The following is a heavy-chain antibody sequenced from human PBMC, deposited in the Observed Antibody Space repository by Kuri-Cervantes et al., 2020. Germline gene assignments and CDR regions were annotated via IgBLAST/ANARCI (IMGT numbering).Heavy chain of an antibody. D-gene: IGHD1-14*01. CDR1: GFTFSSYA. CDR3: ARTSDY. J-gene: IGHJ4*02. Sequence: GESLKISCAASGFTFSSYAMSLVRQAPGKGLEWVSAISGSGGSTYYADSVKGRFTISRDNSKNTLYLQMNSLRIEDTAVYYCARTSDYWGQGTLVTVSS. CDR2: ISGSGGST. V-gene: IGHV3-23*01.